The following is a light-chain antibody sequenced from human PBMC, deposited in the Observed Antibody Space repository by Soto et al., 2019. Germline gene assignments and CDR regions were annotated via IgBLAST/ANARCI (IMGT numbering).Light chain of an antibody. V-gene: IGKV1-6*01. CDR2: AAS. J-gene: IGKJ2*01. Sequence: IQMTQSPSTLSASVVDRVTITFRASQSISNWLAWYQQKPGKAPKLLISAASSLHRGVASRFSGSGSATDFTLTISSLQPEDSAAYYCLQDYNYPFTFGQGTKVDI. CDR3: LQDYNYPFT. CDR1: QSISNW.